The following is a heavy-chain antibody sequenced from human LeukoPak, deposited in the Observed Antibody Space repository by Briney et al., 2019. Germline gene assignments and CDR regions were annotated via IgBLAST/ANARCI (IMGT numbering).Heavy chain of an antibody. CDR3: ARVPLRFLEPFDY. V-gene: IGHV4-38-2*01. CDR2: IYHSGST. Sequence: SETLSLTCVVSGYSISSDYYWGWIRQPPGKWLEWIGSIYHSGSTYYNPSLKSRVTISIDTSKNQFSLELSSVTAADTAVYYCARVPLRFLEPFDYWGQGTLVTVSS. CDR1: GYSISSDYY. J-gene: IGHJ4*02. D-gene: IGHD3-3*01.